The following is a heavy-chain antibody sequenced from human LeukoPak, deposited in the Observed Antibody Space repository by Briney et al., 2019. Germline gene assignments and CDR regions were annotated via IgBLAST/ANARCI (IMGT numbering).Heavy chain of an antibody. V-gene: IGHV1-3*01. CDR2: INAGNGNT. Sequence: ASVKVSCKASGGTFSSYAISWVRQAPGQRLERMGWINAGNGNTKYSQKFQGRVTITRDTSASTAYMELSSLRSEDTAVYYCARGYCSGGSCYYYGMDVWGQGTTVTVSS. CDR3: ARGYCSGGSCYYYGMDV. D-gene: IGHD2-15*01. CDR1: GGTFSSYA. J-gene: IGHJ6*02.